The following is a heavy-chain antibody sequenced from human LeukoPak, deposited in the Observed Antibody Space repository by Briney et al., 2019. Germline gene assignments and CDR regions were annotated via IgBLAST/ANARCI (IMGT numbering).Heavy chain of an antibody. CDR3: ARMGNYYYDSSGYYHRAFDI. J-gene: IGHJ3*02. V-gene: IGHV4-59*11. Sequence: SETLSLTCTVSGGSINDHAWCWIRQPPGRGLEWIGCVYYTGSSEYNASLKSRLTISTDTSNNQLSLKVTSVTAAETAVYYCARMGNYYYDSSGYYHRAFDIWGQGTMVTVSS. CDR1: GGSINDHA. D-gene: IGHD3-22*01. CDR2: VYYTGSS.